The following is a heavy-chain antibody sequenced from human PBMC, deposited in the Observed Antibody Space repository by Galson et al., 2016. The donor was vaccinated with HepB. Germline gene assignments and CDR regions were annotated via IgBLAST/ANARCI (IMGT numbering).Heavy chain of an antibody. CDR1: GFTVSNNY. V-gene: IGHV3-53*04. CDR2: IYSGGST. D-gene: IGHD1-7*01. J-gene: IGHJ5*02. CDR3: ARDPGISGTT. Sequence: SLRLSCAASGFTVSNNYMTWVRQAPGKGLEWVSTIYSGGSTFYTDSVQGRFTIYRHNSKNTLYLQMYTLRPEDTAVYYCARDPGISGTTWGQGILVTVSS.